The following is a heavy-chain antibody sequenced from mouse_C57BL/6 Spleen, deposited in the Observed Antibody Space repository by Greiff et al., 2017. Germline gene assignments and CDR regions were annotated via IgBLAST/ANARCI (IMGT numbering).Heavy chain of an antibody. J-gene: IGHJ1*03. Sequence: EVQLVESEGGLVQPGSSMKLSCTASGFTFSDYYMAWVRQVPEKGLEWVANINYDGSSTYYLDSLKSRFIISRDNAKNILYLQMSSLKSEDTATYYCARRDGNWYFDVWGTGTTVTVSS. V-gene: IGHV5-16*01. D-gene: IGHD2-1*01. CDR3: ARRDGNWYFDV. CDR1: GFTFSDYY. CDR2: INYDGSST.